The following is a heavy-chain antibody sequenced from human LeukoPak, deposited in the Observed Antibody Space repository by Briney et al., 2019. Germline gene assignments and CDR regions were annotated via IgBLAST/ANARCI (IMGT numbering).Heavy chain of an antibody. J-gene: IGHJ4*02. V-gene: IGHV4-61*02. CDR3: ARVSGGSSGWYGY. CDR1: GGSISSGSYY. Sequence: SETLSLTCTVSGGSISSGSYYWSWIRQPAGKGLEWIGRIYTSGSTNYNPSLKSRVTISVDTSKNQFSLKLSSVTAADTAVYYCARVSGGSSGWYGYWGQGTLVTVSS. D-gene: IGHD6-19*01. CDR2: IYTSGST.